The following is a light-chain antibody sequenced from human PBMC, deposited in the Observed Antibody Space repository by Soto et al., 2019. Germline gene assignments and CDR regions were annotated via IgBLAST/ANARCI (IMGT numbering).Light chain of an antibody. J-gene: IGLJ2*01. Sequence: QSALTQPPSASGSPGQSVTISCTGTSSDVGGYNYVSWYQHHPGKAPKLMIYEVSKRPSGVPDRFSGSKSGNTASLTVSGLKAEDEADYYCSSYAGSNNFVVFGGGTKLTVL. CDR1: SSDVGGYNY. CDR3: SSYAGSNNFVV. V-gene: IGLV2-8*01. CDR2: EVS.